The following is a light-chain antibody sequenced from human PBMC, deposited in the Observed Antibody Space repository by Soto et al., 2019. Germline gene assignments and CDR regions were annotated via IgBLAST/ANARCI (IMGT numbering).Light chain of an antibody. J-gene: IGLJ1*01. CDR1: TSNIGSHS. V-gene: IGLV1-44*01. CDR3: ATWDDSMKGV. CDR2: TNN. Sequence: QSVLTQPRSASGTPGQRVTISCSGSTSNIGSHSVSLFQHLPGTAPKLLIITNNQRPSGVPDRFSGYKSGTSASLVISGLQSEDEADYYCATWDDSMKGVFGTGTKSPS.